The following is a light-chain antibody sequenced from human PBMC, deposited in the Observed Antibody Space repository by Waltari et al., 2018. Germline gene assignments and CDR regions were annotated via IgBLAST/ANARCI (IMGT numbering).Light chain of an antibody. Sequence: EIVMTQSPATLSVSPGERATLSCRASQSVSSNLAWYQQKPGQAPRLLIYGASIRATGIPARFSGSGSGTEFTLTISSLQSEDFAVYYCQHYNDWYTFGQGTKLEI. CDR1: QSVSSN. CDR2: GAS. J-gene: IGKJ2*01. V-gene: IGKV3-15*01. CDR3: QHYNDWYT.